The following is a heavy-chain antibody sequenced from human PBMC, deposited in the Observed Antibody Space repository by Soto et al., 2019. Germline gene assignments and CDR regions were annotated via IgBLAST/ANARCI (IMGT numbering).Heavy chain of an antibody. CDR1: GFTFSSYG. J-gene: IGHJ6*02. D-gene: IGHD3-10*01. CDR3: AKDKREGSGSYYPYHYYGMHI. Sequence: GGSLRLSCAASGFTFSSYGMHWVRQAPGKGLEWVAVISYDGSNKYYADSVKGRFTISRDNSKNTLYLQMNSLRAEDTAVYYCAKDKREGSGSYYPYHYYGMHILGRGTTGTVSS. CDR2: ISYDGSNK. V-gene: IGHV3-30*18.